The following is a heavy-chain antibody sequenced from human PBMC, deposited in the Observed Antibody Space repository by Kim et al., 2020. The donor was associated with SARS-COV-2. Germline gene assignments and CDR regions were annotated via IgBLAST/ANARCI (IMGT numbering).Heavy chain of an antibody. CDR3: AKAGDCSSTSCYVTIYYYYYGMDV. CDR1: GFTFSSYG. J-gene: IGHJ6*02. CDR2: ISYDGSNK. V-gene: IGHV3-30*18. D-gene: IGHD2-2*01. Sequence: GGSLRLSCAASGFTFSSYGMHWVRQAPGKGLEWVAVISYDGSNKYYADSVKGRFTISRDNSKNTLYLQMNSLRAEDTAVYYCAKAGDCSSTSCYVTIYYYYYGMDVWGQGTTVTVSS.